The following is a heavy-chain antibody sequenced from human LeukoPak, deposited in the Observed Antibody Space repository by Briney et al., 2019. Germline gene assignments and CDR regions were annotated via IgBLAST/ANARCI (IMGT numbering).Heavy chain of an antibody. J-gene: IGHJ4*02. CDR3: ARDSPLKGYNSGWATNSFDF. V-gene: IGHV3-23*01. D-gene: IGHD6-19*01. CDR2: VTGGAVAT. Sequence: PGGSLRLSCAASGFTFRSYAMSWVRQAPGKGREWVSAVTGGAVATYYADSVRGRHTISRDNSKNTLYLQMNSLRAEDTAVYYCARDSPLKGYNSGWATNSFDFWGQGTLVTVSS. CDR1: GFTFRSYA.